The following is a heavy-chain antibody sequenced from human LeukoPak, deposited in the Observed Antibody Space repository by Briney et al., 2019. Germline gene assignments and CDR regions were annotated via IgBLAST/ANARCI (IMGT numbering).Heavy chain of an antibody. CDR3: ATYLATKQGPCFDY. CDR2: IKHSGYT. J-gene: IGHJ4*02. V-gene: IGHV4-34*01. Sequence: SETLSLTCAVYGGSFSGYYWSWIRHPPGKGLEWIGEIKHSGYTNHNPSLKSRVPISIDPSKNQFSLKLSSVTAADTDVYYCATYLATKQGPCFDYWGQGTLVTVSS. CDR1: GGSFSGYY. D-gene: IGHD6-19*01.